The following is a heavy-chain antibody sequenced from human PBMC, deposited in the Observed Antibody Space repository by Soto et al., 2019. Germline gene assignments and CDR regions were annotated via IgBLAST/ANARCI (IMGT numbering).Heavy chain of an antibody. CDR2: MNPNSGNT. Sequence: ASVKVSCKASGYTFTSYDVNWVRQATGQGLEWMGWMNPNSGNTGYAQKFQGRVTMTRNTSISTAYMELSSLRSEDTAVYYCARASGDYDWFDPWGQGTLVTVSS. CDR3: ARASGDYDWFDP. CDR1: GYTFTSYD. J-gene: IGHJ5*02. D-gene: IGHD4-17*01. V-gene: IGHV1-8*01.